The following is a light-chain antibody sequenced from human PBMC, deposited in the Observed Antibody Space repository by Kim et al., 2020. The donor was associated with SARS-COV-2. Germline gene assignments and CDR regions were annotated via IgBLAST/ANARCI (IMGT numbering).Light chain of an antibody. J-gene: IGLJ1*01. CDR2: DPN. Sequence: GQNVTVSCSGRSVNTDNNNVSWYQQLPGTDSKLLIFDPNKRPSGIPYRLSGSKSGTSATLGITGLQTGDEAEYYCVTWDGPLHSYVFGSGTKVTLL. V-gene: IGLV1-51*01. CDR3: VTWDGPLHSYV. CDR1: SVNTDNNN.